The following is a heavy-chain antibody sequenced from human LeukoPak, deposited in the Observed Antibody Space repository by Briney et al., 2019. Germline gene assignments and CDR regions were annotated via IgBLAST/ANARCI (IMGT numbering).Heavy chain of an antibody. V-gene: IGHV3-21*01. D-gene: IGHD3-10*02. CDR2: ISSSSRFI. Sequence: GGSLRLSCAASGFTFNSYSMNWFRQAPGKGLEWVSSISSSSRFIYYADSVKGRFTISRDNTKNSLYLQMNSLRAVDTAVYYCAELGITMIGGVWGKGTTVTISS. J-gene: IGHJ6*04. CDR1: GFTFNSYS. CDR3: AELGITMIGGV.